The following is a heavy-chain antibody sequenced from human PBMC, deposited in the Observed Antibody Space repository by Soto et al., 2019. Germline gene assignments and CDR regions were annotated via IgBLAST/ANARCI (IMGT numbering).Heavy chain of an antibody. V-gene: IGHV1-2*02. CDR2: INPNSGET. CDR3: ARDLRGYPNSFHP. D-gene: IGHD5-18*01. CDR1: GYTFNDFY. J-gene: IGHJ5*02. Sequence: ASVKVSCQTSGYTFNDFYIHWVREAPGQGLEWVVCINPNSGETHYGQHFQGRVTLIADTSINTTYMQLSSLAPGDTAMYYCARDLRGYPNSFHPWGQAPLVTLSS.